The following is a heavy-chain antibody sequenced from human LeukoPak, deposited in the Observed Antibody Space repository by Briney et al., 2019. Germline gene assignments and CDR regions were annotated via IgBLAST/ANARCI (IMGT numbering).Heavy chain of an antibody. V-gene: IGHV4-59*08. CDR2: IYYSGST. J-gene: IGHJ4*02. D-gene: IGHD6-6*01. CDR1: GGSISGYF. CDR3: ARYSSSADYFDS. Sequence: SETLSLTCTVSGGSISGYFWSWIRQPPGKGLEWIGFIYYSGSTNYNPSLKSRVTISVDTSTNQFSLKLSSVTAADTAVYFCARYSSSADYFDSWGQGTLVTVS.